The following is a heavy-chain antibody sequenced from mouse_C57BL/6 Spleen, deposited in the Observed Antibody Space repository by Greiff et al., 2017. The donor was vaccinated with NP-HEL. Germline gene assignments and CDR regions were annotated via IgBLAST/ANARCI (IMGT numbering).Heavy chain of an antibody. Sequence: QVQLQQPGTELVKPGASVKLSCKASGYTFTSYWMHWVKQRPGQGLEWIGNINPSNGGTNYNEKFKSKATLTVDKYSSTAYMQLRSLTSEDSAVYYWARPLDSSGYVAWFAYGGQGTLVTVSA. CDR1: GYTFTSYW. D-gene: IGHD3-2*02. CDR3: ARPLDSSGYVAWFAY. J-gene: IGHJ3*01. V-gene: IGHV1-53*01. CDR2: INPSNGGT.